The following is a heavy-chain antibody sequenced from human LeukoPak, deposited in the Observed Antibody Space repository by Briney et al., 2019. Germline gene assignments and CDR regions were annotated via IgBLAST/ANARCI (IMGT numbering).Heavy chain of an antibody. Sequence: GASVKVSCKASGYTFTGYYMHWVRQAPGQGLEWMGRINPNSGGTNYAQKFQGRVTMTRDTSISTAYMELSRLRSDDTAVYYCARVGYSYGYDFVYWGQGTLVTVSP. V-gene: IGHV1-2*06. CDR1: GYTFTGYY. D-gene: IGHD5-18*01. CDR3: ARVGYSYGYDFVY. J-gene: IGHJ4*02. CDR2: INPNSGGT.